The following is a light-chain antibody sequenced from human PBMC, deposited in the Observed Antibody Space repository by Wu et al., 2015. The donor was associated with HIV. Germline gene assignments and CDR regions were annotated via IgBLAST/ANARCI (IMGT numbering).Light chain of an antibody. CDR3: QQYNSWT. CDR2: KAS. Sequence: DVQMTQSPPALSASIGDRVTITCRASRNVNNWLAWYQQKPGKAPKLLIYKASKLESGVPSRFSGSGSGTQFTLTISSVQPDDFATYYCQQYNSWTFGQGTKVDVK. V-gene: IGKV1-5*03. J-gene: IGKJ1*01. CDR1: RNVNNW.